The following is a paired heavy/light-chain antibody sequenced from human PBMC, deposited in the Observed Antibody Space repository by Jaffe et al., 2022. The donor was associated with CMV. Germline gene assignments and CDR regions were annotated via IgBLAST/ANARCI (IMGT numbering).Heavy chain of an antibody. D-gene: IGHD6-19*01. Sequence: EVQLVESGGGLVKPGGSLRLSCAASGFTFSNAWMSWVRQAPGKGLEWVGRIKSKTDGGTTDYAAPVKGRFTISRDDSKNTLYLQMNSLKTEDTAVYYCTTGGYRIAVAHYYYYGMDVWGQGTTVTVSS. CDR3: TTGGYRIAVAHYYYYGMDV. CDR1: GFTFSNAW. V-gene: IGHV3-15*01. CDR2: IKSKTDGGTT. J-gene: IGHJ6*02.
Light chain of an antibody. CDR3: MQALQTLPLFT. J-gene: IGKJ3*01. CDR1: QSLLHSNGYNY. Sequence: DIVMTQSPLSLPVTPGEPASISCRSSQSLLHSNGYNYLDWYLQKPGKSPQLLIYLGSNRASGVPDRFSGSGSGTDFTLKISRVEAEDVGVYYCMQALQTLPLFTFGPGTKVDIK. CDR2: LGS. V-gene: IGKV2-28*01.